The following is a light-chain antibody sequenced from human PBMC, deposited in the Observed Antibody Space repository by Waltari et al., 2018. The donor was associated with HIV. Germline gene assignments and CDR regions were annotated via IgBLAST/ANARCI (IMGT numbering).Light chain of an antibody. CDR3: SSYTSSSTVI. CDR1: SSDIGGYNY. V-gene: IGLV2-14*01. J-gene: IGLJ2*01. CDR2: EVS. Sequence: QSALTQPASVSGSPGQSITISCPGTSSDIGGYNYVSWYQQHPGKAPKLMISEVSTRPSGVSNRFSGSKSGNTASLTISGLQAEDEADYYCSSYTSSSTVIFGGGTKLAVL.